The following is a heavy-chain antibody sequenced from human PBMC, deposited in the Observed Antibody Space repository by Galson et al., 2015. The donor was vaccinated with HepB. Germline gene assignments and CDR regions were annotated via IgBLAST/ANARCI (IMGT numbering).Heavy chain of an antibody. CDR3: AIGYSSSWYGVY. J-gene: IGHJ4*02. CDR1: GYTFTSYA. Sequence: SVKVSCKASGYTFTSYAMHWVRQAPGQRLEWMGWINAGNGNTKYSQKFQGRVTITGDTSASTAYMELSSLRSEDTAVYYCAIGYSSSWYGVYWGQGTLVTVSS. CDR2: INAGNGNT. D-gene: IGHD6-13*01. V-gene: IGHV1-3*01.